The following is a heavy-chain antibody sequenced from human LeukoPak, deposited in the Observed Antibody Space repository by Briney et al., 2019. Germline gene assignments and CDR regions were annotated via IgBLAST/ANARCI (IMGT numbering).Heavy chain of an antibody. CDR1: GFTFSSYG. CDR2: ISFDGSNK. D-gene: IGHD6-19*01. Sequence: PGRSLRLSCAASGFTFSSYGIYWVRQAPGKGLEWVAVISFDGSNKYYADSVRGRFTVSRDNSKDTLYLQMNSPRAEDTAVYYCAKDEIGAVAGLLDYWGQGILVTVSS. V-gene: IGHV3-30*18. J-gene: IGHJ4*02. CDR3: AKDEIGAVAGLLDY.